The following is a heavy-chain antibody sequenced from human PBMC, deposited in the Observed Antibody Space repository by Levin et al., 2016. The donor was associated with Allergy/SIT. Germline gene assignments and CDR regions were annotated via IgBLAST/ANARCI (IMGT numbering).Heavy chain of an antibody. V-gene: IGHV4-39*01. Sequence: RQAPGKGLEWIGSIYYSGSTYYNPSLKSRVTISVDTSKNQFSLKLSSVTAADTAVYYCGGIAVAGYYYYYYYMDVWGKGTTVTVSS. J-gene: IGHJ6*03. CDR2: IYYSGST. D-gene: IGHD6-19*01. CDR3: GGIAVAGYYYYYYYMDV.